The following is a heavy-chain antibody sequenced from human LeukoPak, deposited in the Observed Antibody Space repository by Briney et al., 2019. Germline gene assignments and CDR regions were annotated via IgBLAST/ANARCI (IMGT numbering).Heavy chain of an antibody. V-gene: IGHV3-48*01. CDR3: ATAPRGASDYTDV. D-gene: IGHD1-26*01. Sequence: GGSLRLSCAASAFSLNTYSMSWVRQTPGKGLEWLSHISVSGIIHYAESVKGRFSISRDNGRNSVSLQMNRLRVGDTGVYFCATAPRGASDYTDVWGRGTTVSVSS. J-gene: IGHJ6*03. CDR1: AFSLNTYS. CDR2: ISVSGII.